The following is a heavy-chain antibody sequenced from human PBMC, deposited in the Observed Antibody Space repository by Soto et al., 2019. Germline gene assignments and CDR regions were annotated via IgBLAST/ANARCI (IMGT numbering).Heavy chain of an antibody. CDR2: SRNKANSYNP. J-gene: IGHJ4*02. V-gene: IGHV3-72*01. CDR1: GFSFSDYY. Sequence: GGSLRLSCAASGFSFSDYYMDWVRQVPGKGLEWVGRSRNKANSYNPEYAPSVKDRFSISRDNSKDSMYLQMNSLKTEDTAVYYCARDTGGRHDYWGQGALVTVSS. CDR3: ARDTGGRHDY. D-gene: IGHD3-16*01.